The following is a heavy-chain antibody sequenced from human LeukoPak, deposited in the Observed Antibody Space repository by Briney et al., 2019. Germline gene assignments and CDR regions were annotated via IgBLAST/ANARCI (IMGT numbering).Heavy chain of an antibody. CDR1: GGSISSSRYY. V-gene: IGHV4-39*01. Sequence: ASETLSLTCTVAGGSISSSRYYWGWIRQPPWKGLERIGSIYYSGSTYYNPSLKSRVTISGDTSKNQFSLKLSSVTAADTAVYYCAQQGLGGVGAFDIWGPGTMVTVSS. CDR2: IYYSGST. J-gene: IGHJ3*02. CDR3: AQQGLGGVGAFDI. D-gene: IGHD2-8*02.